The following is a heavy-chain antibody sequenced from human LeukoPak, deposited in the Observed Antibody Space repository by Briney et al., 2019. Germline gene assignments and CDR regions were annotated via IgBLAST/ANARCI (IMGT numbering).Heavy chain of an antibody. D-gene: IGHD3-22*01. CDR2: IKQDGSEK. Sequence: AGGSLRLSCAASGFTFSSYWMSWVRQAPGKGLEWVANIKQDGSEKYYVDSVKGRFTISRDNAKNLLYLQMNSLRAEDTAVYYCARSPYYYDRSGRNWYFDLWGRGTLVTVSS. CDR3: ARSPYYYDRSGRNWYFDL. J-gene: IGHJ2*01. V-gene: IGHV3-7*01. CDR1: GFTFSSYW.